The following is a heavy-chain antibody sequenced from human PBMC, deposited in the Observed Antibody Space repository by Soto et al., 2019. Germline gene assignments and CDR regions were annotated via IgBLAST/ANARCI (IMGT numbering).Heavy chain of an antibody. CDR3: ARDPGYGRGVSFDP. V-gene: IGHV3-66*01. CDR1: GCSVGDNY. CDR2: IYSSGDT. Sequence: EVQLVQAGGGLVRPGGSLRLAGAASGCSVGDNYMSWVRQAPGKGLEWISVIYSSGDTYYADYVKGRLTISRDNSRNTLYLQINDLRVEDTAIYYCARDPGYGRGVSFDPWGQGIPVTVSS. D-gene: IGHD2-8*01. J-gene: IGHJ5*02.